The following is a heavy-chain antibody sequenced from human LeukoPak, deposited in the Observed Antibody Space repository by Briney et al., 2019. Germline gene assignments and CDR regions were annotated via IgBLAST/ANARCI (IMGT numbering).Heavy chain of an antibody. Sequence: ASVKVSCKASGYTFTSYYTHWVRQAPGQGLEWMGIINPSGGSTSYAQKFQGRVTMTEDTSTDTAYMELSSLRSEDTAVYYCATRITIFGVVITATNAFDIWGQGTMVTVSS. CDR1: GYTFTSYY. CDR3: ATRITIFGVVITATNAFDI. V-gene: IGHV1-46*01. J-gene: IGHJ3*02. CDR2: INPSGGST. D-gene: IGHD3-3*01.